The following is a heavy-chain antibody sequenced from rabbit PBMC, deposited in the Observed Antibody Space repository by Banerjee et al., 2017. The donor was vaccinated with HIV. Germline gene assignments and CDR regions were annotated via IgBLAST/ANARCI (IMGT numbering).Heavy chain of an antibody. CDR3: ARDLVGVIGWNFGL. CDR2: MNTYTGKA. D-gene: IGHD4-1*01. Sequence: QEQLVESGGGLVQPGGSLALTCTASGFSFSRDYVMCWVRQAPGKGLEWIGCMNTYTGKAVYATWTKGRFSVFKSSAATRDLHMTSLTAADTATYSCARDLVGVIGWNFGLWGPGTLVTVS. CDR1: GFSFSRDYV. V-gene: IGHV1S45*01. J-gene: IGHJ6*01.